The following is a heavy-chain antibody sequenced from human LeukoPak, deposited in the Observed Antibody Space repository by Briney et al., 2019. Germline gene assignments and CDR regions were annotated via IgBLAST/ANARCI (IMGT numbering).Heavy chain of an antibody. CDR1: GGSISSGSYY. V-gene: IGHV4-61*02. J-gene: IGHJ4*02. CDR2: IYTSGST. D-gene: IGHD3-22*01. Sequence: SETLSLTCTVSGGSISSGSYYWSWLRQPAGKGLEWIGRIYTSGSTNYNPSLKSRVTISVDTSKNQFSLKLSSVTAADTAVYYCASYYYDSSGYSDYWGQGTLVTVSS. CDR3: ASYYYDSSGYSDY.